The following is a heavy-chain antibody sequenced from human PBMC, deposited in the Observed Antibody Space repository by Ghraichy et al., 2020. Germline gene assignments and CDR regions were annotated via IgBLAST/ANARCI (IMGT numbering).Heavy chain of an antibody. Sequence: SETLSLTCTVSGGSISSYYWSWIRQPPGKGLEWIGYIYYSGSTNYNPSLKSRVTISVDTSKNQFSLKLSSVTAADTAVYYCARASGWYELRFWGQGTLVTVSS. D-gene: IGHD6-19*01. J-gene: IGHJ4*02. CDR3: ARASGWYELRF. CDR1: GGSISSYY. CDR2: IYYSGST. V-gene: IGHV4-59*01.